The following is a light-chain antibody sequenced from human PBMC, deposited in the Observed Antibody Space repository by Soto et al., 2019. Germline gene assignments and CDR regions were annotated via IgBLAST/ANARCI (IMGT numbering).Light chain of an antibody. CDR2: KAS. CDR3: QQLHSYPFT. Sequence: DIQMTQSPSILAASLGDRVTITCRASQSISSWLAWYQQKPGKAPNLLIHKASHLESGVPSRFSGSGSGTEFTLTISSLQPGDFETYYCQQLHSYPFTFGQGTRLEIK. CDR1: QSISSW. J-gene: IGKJ5*01. V-gene: IGKV1-5*03.